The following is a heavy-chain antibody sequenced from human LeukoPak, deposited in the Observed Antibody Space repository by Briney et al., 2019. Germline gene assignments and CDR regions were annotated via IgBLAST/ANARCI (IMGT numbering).Heavy chain of an antibody. V-gene: IGHV1-2*02. D-gene: IGHD6-6*01. J-gene: IGHJ5*02. CDR1: GYTFTGYY. CDR3: ASLPYGSSSGSWFDP. CDR2: INPNSGGT. Sequence: ASVKVSCKASGYTFTGYYMHWVRQAPGQGLEWMGWINPNSGGTNYAQKFQGRVTMTRDTSISTAYMELSRLRSDDTAVYYCASLPYGSSSGSWFDPWGQGTLVTVSS.